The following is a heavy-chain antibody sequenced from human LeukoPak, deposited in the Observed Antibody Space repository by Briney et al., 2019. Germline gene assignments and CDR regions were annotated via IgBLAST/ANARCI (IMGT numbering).Heavy chain of an antibody. J-gene: IGHJ4*02. Sequence: GGSLRLSCAASGFTVSSNYMSWVRQAPGKGLEWVSVIYSGGSTYYADSVKGRFTISRDNSKNTLYLQMNSLRAEDTAVYYCARGAHYYDSSGYFDYWGQGTLVTVSS. V-gene: IGHV3-53*01. CDR3: ARGAHYYDSSGYFDY. CDR2: IYSGGST. CDR1: GFTVSSNY. D-gene: IGHD3-22*01.